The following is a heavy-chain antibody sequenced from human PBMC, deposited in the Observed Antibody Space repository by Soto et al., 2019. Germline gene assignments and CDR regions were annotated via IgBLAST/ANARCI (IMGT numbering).Heavy chain of an antibody. Sequence: QPGGSLRLSCAASGFTFSSYAMSWVRQAPGKGLEWVSAISGGGGSTYYADSVKGRFTISRDNSKNTLYLQMNSLRAEDTAVYYCAKIAYYDILTGSRKYNWFDPWGQGTLVTVS. CDR3: AKIAYYDILTGSRKYNWFDP. J-gene: IGHJ5*02. CDR2: ISGGGGST. D-gene: IGHD3-9*01. V-gene: IGHV3-23*01. CDR1: GFTFSSYA.